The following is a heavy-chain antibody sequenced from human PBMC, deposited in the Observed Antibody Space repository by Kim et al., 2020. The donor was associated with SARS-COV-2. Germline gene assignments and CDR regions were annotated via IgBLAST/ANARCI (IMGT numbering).Heavy chain of an antibody. CDR3: ASSWYGNWFDP. CDR1: GFTVSSNY. J-gene: IGHJ5*02. CDR2: IYSGGST. V-gene: IGHV3-66*01. Sequence: GGSLRLSCVASGFTVSSNYMSWVRQAPGKGLEWVSVIYSGGSTYYADSVKGRFTISRDNSKNTLYLQMNSLRAEDTAVYYCASSWYGNWFDPWGQGTLVTVSS. D-gene: IGHD6-13*01.